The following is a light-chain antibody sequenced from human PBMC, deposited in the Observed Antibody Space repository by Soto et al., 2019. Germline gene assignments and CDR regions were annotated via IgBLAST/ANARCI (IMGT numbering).Light chain of an antibody. CDR1: SSNIGSNY. J-gene: IGLJ1*01. Sequence: QSVLTQPPSASGTPGQRVTISCSGSSSNIGSNYVYWYQQLPGTAPKLLIYRNNQRPSGVPDRFSGSKSGTSASLAISGLRYEDEADYYCAAWEDSPSANYVFVTGTKLTVL. V-gene: IGLV1-47*01. CDR3: AAWEDSPSANYV. CDR2: RNN.